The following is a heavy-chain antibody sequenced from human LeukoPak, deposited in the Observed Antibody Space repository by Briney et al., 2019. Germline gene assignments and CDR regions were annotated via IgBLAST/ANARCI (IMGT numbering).Heavy chain of an antibody. V-gene: IGHV4-39*01. D-gene: IGHD6-19*01. J-gene: IGHJ4*02. CDR2: VYYSGSTT. Sequence: PSETLSLTCTVSGCSISSSSYYWGWIRQPPGKGLEWIGNVYYSGSTTYYNPSLKSRVSISMDTSKNQFSLKLSSVTAADTAVYYCASYRKDRTIVVTGSNTRYYFDYWGQGTLVTVPS. CDR1: GCSISSSSYY. CDR3: ASYRKDRTIVVTGSNTRYYFDY.